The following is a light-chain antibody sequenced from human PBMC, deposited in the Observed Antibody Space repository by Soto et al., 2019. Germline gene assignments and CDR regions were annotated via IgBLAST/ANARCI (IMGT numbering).Light chain of an antibody. CDR2: AAS. CDR1: QSVSSK. Sequence: EIVITQSPDTLSVSPGERATLSCRASQSVSSKLAWYQQKPGQAPRLLIYAASTRATGIPARFSGSGSGTEFTLTISSLQSEDFAVYYCQQYNNWPPLTFGGGTKVEIK. J-gene: IGKJ4*01. CDR3: QQYNNWPPLT. V-gene: IGKV3-15*01.